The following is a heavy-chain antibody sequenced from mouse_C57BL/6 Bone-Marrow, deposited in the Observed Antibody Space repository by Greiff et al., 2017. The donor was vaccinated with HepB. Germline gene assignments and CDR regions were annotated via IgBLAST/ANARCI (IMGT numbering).Heavy chain of an antibody. CDR3: ARGYYGSSPSV. CDR2: INPRSGDT. CDR1: GYTFTSYC. J-gene: IGHJ1*03. V-gene: IGHV1-81*01. Sequence: VQLQESGAELARPGASVKLSCKASGYTFTSYCISWVKQRTGQGLEWIGEINPRSGDTYYNEKFKGKATLTADKSSSTAYMELRSLTSEDSAVYFCARGYYGSSPSVGGRGTTVTVSS. D-gene: IGHD1-1*01.